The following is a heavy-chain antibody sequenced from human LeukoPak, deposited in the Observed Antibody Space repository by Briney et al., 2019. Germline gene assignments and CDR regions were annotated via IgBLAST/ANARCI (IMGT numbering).Heavy chain of an antibody. J-gene: IGHJ4*02. CDR1: GGSISSYY. D-gene: IGHD3-22*01. V-gene: IGHV4-59*01. CDR2: IYYSGST. Sequence: SETLSLTCTVSGGSISSYYWSWIRQPPGKGLEWIGYIYYSGSTNYNPSLKSRVTISVDTSKNQFSLKLSSVTAADTAVYYCASLYYDSSGYRDYWGQGTLVTVSS. CDR3: ASLYYDSSGYRDY.